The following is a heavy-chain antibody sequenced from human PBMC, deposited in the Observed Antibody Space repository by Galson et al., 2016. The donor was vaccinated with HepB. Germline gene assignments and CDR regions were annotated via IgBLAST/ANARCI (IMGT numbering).Heavy chain of an antibody. Sequence: SVKVSCKASGYRFSSYGISWVRQAPGQGLEWMGWISVYTGNTNYAQKFQGRVTMTTDTFTSTAYIELRSLRSDDTAVYYCARDHRWTTFDWLTSDVFDIWGQGTMVTVSS. CDR3: ARDHRWTTFDWLTSDVFDI. J-gene: IGHJ3*02. CDR2: ISVYTGNT. D-gene: IGHD3-9*01. V-gene: IGHV1-18*01. CDR1: GYRFSSYG.